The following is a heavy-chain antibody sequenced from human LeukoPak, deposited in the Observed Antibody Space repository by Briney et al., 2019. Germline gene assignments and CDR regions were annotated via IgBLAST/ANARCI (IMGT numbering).Heavy chain of an antibody. Sequence: SETLSLTCAVYGGSFSGYYWSWIRQPPGKGLEWIGEINHSGSTNYNPSLKSRVTISVYKSKNQFSLKLSSVTAADTAVYYCARAAAIVRYFHNWGQGTLVTVSS. D-gene: IGHD2-21*01. CDR1: GGSFSGYY. V-gene: IGHV4-34*01. CDR3: ARAAAIVRYFHN. CDR2: INHSGST. J-gene: IGHJ1*01.